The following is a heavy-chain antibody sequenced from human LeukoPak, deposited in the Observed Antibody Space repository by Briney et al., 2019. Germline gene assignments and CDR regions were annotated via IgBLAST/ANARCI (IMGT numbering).Heavy chain of an antibody. CDR2: ISGSGGST. CDR1: GFTFTGYA. D-gene: IGHD4-11*01. V-gene: IGHV3-23*01. Sequence: HSGGSLRLSCAASGFTFTGYAMSWVRQAPGKGLEWVSAISGSGGSTYYADSVKGRFTISRDNSKNTLYLQMNSLRAEDTAVYYCARGGYSIRLPPDYWGQGTLVTVSS. CDR3: ARGGYSIRLPPDY. J-gene: IGHJ4*02.